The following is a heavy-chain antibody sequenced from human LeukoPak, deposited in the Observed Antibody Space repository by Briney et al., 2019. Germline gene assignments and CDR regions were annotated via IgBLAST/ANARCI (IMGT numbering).Heavy chain of an antibody. CDR1: GGTFSSYA. CDR2: IIPILGIA. J-gene: IGHJ4*02. Sequence: GASVKVSCKASGGTFSSYAISWVRQAPGQGLEWMGRIIPILGIANYTQKFQGRVTITADKSTSTAYMELSSLRSEDTAVYYCARAGVRGALDYWGQGTLVTVSS. V-gene: IGHV1-69*04. CDR3: ARAGVRGALDY. D-gene: IGHD3-10*01.